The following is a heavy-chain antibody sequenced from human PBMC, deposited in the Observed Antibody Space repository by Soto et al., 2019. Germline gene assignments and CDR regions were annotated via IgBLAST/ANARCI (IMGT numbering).Heavy chain of an antibody. CDR2: ISGSGGST. J-gene: IGHJ3*02. Sequence: EVQLLESGGGLVQPGGSLRLSCAASGFTFSSYAMSWVRQAPGKGLEWVSAISGSGGSTYYADYVKGRFTISRDNSKNTLYLQMNSLRAEDTAVYYCARAQFGDDAFDIWGQGTMVTVSS. D-gene: IGHD2-21*01. V-gene: IGHV3-23*01. CDR1: GFTFSSYA. CDR3: ARAQFGDDAFDI.